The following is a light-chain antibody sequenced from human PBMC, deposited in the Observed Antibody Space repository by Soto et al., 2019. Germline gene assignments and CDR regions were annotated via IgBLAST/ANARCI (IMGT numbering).Light chain of an antibody. CDR2: DAS. CDR3: QQFGDLTFT. CDR1: QYINNY. Sequence: DIKMTQSPSSLSASVGERVTITCRASQYINNYLNWYQQKPGQAPKLLIYDASGLEVGVPSRFSGSGSGTHFTLTISGLQPEDIATYYCQQFGDLTFTFGQGTRLEIK. V-gene: IGKV1-33*01. J-gene: IGKJ5*01.